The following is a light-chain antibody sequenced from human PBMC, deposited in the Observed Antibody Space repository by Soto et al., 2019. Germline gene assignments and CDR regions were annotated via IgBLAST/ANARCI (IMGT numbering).Light chain of an antibody. Sequence: QSVLTQPPSVSAAPGQKVTISCSGSSSNIGNNYVAWYQHLPGAAPKLLIYDNTHRPSGIPDRFSGSKSGTSATLGITGLQTGDEADYYCATWDDRLNAVVFGGGTKLTVL. J-gene: IGLJ2*01. V-gene: IGLV1-51*01. CDR2: DNT. CDR3: ATWDDRLNAVV. CDR1: SSNIGNNY.